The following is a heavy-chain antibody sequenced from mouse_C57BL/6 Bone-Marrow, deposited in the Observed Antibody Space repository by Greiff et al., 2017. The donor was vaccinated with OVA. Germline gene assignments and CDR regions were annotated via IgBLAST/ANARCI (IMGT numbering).Heavy chain of an antibody. CDR3: ARDRGPGRFAY. V-gene: IGHV3-1*01. CDR2: ISYSGST. Sequence: EVKLQESGPGMVKPSQSLSLTCTVTGYSITSGYDWHWIRHFPGNKLEWMGYISYSGSTNYNPSLKSRISITHDTSKNHFFLKLNSVTTEDTATYYCARDRGPGRFAYWGQGTLVTVSA. J-gene: IGHJ3*01. CDR1: GYSITSGYD. D-gene: IGHD3-1*01.